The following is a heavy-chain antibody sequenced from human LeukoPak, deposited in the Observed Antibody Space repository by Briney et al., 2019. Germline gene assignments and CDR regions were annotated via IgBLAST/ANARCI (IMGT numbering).Heavy chain of an antibody. CDR1: GCTFTSYY. CDR2: INTSGGST. CDR3: ARGGRITMIVVVPTSFDY. Sequence: ASVKVSCKASGCTFTSYYIHWGRQPPAQGLEWMGIINTSGGSTSYEQKFQDRGTMTSDTSTSTVYMELSSLRSEDTAVYYCARGGRITMIVVVPTSFDYWGQGTLVTVSS. J-gene: IGHJ4*02. V-gene: IGHV1-46*01. D-gene: IGHD3-22*01.